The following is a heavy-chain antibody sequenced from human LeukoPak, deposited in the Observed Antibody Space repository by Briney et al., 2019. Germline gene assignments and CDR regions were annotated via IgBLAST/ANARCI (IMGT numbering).Heavy chain of an antibody. CDR1: GDSISSHF. J-gene: IGHJ3*01. CDR3: ARGGASSLPFNV. D-gene: IGHD3-16*01. V-gene: IGHV4-59*11. Sequence: SETLSLTRTVSGDSISSHFWSWIRQPPGKGLDWIAYVSYSAYTNYNPSPISRVAISIDTSNNHFSLKLSSVTAADTAVYYCARGGASSLPFNVWGQGTLVTVSS. CDR2: VSYSAYT.